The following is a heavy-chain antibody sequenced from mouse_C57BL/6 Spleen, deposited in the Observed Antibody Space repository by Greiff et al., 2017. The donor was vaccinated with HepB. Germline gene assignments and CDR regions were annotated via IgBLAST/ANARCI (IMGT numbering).Heavy chain of an antibody. J-gene: IGHJ4*01. CDR2: IHPNSGST. CDR1: GYTFTSYW. D-gene: IGHD3-3*01. V-gene: IGHV1-64*01. CDR3: ARRGTAPYYAMDY. Sequence: QVQLQQSGAELVKPGASVKLSCKASGYTFTSYWMHWVKQRPGQGLEWIGMIHPNSGSTNYNEKFKSKATLTVDKSSSTAYMQLSSLTSEDSAVYFCARRGTAPYYAMDYWGQGTSVTVSS.